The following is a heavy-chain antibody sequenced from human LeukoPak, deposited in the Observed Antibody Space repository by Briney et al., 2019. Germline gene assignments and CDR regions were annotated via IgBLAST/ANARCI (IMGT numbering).Heavy chain of an antibody. J-gene: IGHJ5*02. D-gene: IGHD1-1*01. V-gene: IGHV3-48*03. CDR2: ISSSGSTI. CDR3: ARDAGGRTQREGWFDP. Sequence: GGSLRLSCAASGFTFSSYEMNWVRQAPGKGLEWVSYISSSGSTIYYADSVRGRFTISRDNAKNLLYLQMNSLRVEDTAIYYCARDAGGRTQREGWFDPWGQGTLVTVSS. CDR1: GFTFSSYE.